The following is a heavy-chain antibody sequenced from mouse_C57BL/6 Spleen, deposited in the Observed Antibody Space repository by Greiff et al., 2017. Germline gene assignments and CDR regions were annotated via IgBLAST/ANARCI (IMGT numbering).Heavy chain of an antibody. CDR2: INPGSGGT. J-gene: IGHJ3*01. CDR3: ARAGPLFAY. CDR1: GYAFTNYL. Sequence: VQLQQSGAELVRPGTSVKVSCKASGYAFTNYLIEWVKQRPGQGLEWIGVINPGSGGTNYNEKFKGKATLTADKSSSTAYMQLSSLTSEDCAVYFCARAGPLFAYWGQGTLVTVSA. D-gene: IGHD6-1*01. V-gene: IGHV1-54*01.